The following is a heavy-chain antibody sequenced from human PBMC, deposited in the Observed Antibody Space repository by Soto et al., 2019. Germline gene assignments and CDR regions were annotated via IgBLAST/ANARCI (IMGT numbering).Heavy chain of an antibody. V-gene: IGHV4-59*12. D-gene: IGHD2-8*02. CDR1: GGSISSYY. Sequence: LSLTCTVSGGSISSYYWSWIRQPPGKGLEWITYIYYSGSTNYNPSLKSRVTISVDTSKNQFSLKLSSVTAADTAVYYCARDKITGLLDYWGQGTLVTVSS. CDR3: ARDKITGLLDY. J-gene: IGHJ4*02. CDR2: IYYSGST.